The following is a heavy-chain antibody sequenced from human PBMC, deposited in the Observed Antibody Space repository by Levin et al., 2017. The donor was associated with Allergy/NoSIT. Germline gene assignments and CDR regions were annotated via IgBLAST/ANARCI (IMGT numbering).Heavy chain of an antibody. V-gene: IGHV3-11*05. CDR1: GFTFSDYY. D-gene: IGHD2-2*01. CDR2: ISSSSSYT. J-gene: IGHJ4*02. Sequence: GGSLRLSCAASGFTFSDYYMSWIRQAPGKGLEWVSYISSSSSYTNYADSVKGRFTISRDNAKNSLYLQMNSLRAEDTAVYYCARDVVVVPAAMTANYFDYWGQGTLVTVSS. CDR3: ARDVVVVPAAMTANYFDY.